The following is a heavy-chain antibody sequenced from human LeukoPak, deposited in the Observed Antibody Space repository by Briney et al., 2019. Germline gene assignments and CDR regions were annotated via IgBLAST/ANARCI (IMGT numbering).Heavy chain of an antibody. D-gene: IGHD3-9*01. Sequence: SETLSLTCTGSGGSISSSSYYWGWIRQPPGKGLEWIGSIYYSGSTYYNPSLKSRVTISVDTSKNQFSLKLSSVTAADTAVYYCARHRNPLRYFGDYWGQGTLVTVSS. V-gene: IGHV4-39*01. J-gene: IGHJ4*02. CDR2: IYYSGST. CDR3: ARHRNPLRYFGDY. CDR1: GGSISSSSYY.